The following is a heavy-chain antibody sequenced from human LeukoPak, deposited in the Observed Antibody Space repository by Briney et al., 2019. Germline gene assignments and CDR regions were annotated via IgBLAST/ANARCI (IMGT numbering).Heavy chain of an antibody. Sequence: GGSLRLSCAASGFTFSSYWMHWVRQAPGKGPVWVSRINNDGSGTTYADSVKGRFTISRDDAKNTLYLQMNSLRAEDTAVYYCAKDLEVRGIAVAGTLDYWGQGTLVTVSS. CDR1: GFTFSSYW. V-gene: IGHV3-74*01. CDR2: INNDGSGT. J-gene: IGHJ4*02. D-gene: IGHD6-19*01. CDR3: AKDLEVRGIAVAGTLDY.